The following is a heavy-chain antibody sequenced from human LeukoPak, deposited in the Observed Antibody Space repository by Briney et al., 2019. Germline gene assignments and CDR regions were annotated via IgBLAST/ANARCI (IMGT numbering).Heavy chain of an antibody. CDR1: GFTVSSNY. Sequence: GGSLRLSCSASGFTVSSNYMSWVRQAPGKGLEWVSILYSAGSTYYSDSVRGRFTISRDSSKNTVCPQMNSLRAVNTAVYYCASGGLGARKYYSDPFHYWGQGTLVTVSS. D-gene: IGHD3-10*01. V-gene: IGHV3-53*01. CDR3: ASGGLGARKYYSDPFHY. J-gene: IGHJ4*02. CDR2: LYSAGST.